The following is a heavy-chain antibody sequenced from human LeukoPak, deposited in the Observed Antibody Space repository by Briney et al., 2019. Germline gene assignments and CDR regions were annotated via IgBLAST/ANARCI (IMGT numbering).Heavy chain of an antibody. CDR3: ARNDIGYCSSTSCSWGDWFDP. J-gene: IGHJ5*02. D-gene: IGHD2-2*01. CDR2: ISAYNGNT. Sequence: ASVKVSCKASGYTFTSHGISWVRQAPGQGLEWMGWISAYNGNTNYAQKLQGRVTMTTDTSTSTAYMELRSLRSDDTAVYYCARNDIGYCSSTSCSWGDWFDPWGQGTLVTVSS. CDR1: GYTFTSHG. V-gene: IGHV1-18*01.